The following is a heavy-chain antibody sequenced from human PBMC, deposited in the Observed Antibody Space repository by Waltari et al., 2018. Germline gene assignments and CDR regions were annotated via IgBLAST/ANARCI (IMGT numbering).Heavy chain of an antibody. V-gene: IGHV3-30*15. CDR2: ISYDSINR. J-gene: IGHJ4*02. D-gene: IGHD2-15*01. Sequence: QVLLVESGGGVVQPGTSLRLSCAVSGFTFSSYASHWVRQAPGKGLEWVAVISYDSINRFYADSVKGRFTISRDNSKSALFLQMSSLSDDDTAVYFCARRGVTGREAAPPDYWGQGTLVTVSS. CDR1: GFTFSSYA. CDR3: ARRGVTGREAAPPDY.